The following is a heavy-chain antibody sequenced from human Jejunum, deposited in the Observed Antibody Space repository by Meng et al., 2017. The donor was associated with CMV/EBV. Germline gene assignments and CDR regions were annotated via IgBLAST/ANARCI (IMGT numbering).Heavy chain of an antibody. CDR1: GLDFNTYT. CDR2: ITSGSRYI. J-gene: IGHJ4*02. V-gene: IGHV3-21*01. Sequence: SAASGLDFNTYTMNWVRQAPGKGLEWVSSITSGSRYIFYTDSVKGRFTLSRDNAKKSLYLQMNSLRAADTAVYYCATDYRRGAGPNWGQGTLVTVSS. D-gene: IGHD6-13*01. CDR3: ATDYRRGAGPN.